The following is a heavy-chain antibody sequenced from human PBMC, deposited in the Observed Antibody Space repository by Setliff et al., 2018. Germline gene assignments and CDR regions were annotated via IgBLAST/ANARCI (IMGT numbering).Heavy chain of an antibody. Sequence: GGSLRLSCATPGFSFKNYWMTWVRQGPGKGLEWVASIKEDENMKYYVDSVKGRFTISRDNAKKSLYLQMNSLRVDDTAVYYCARLRKAVDGINFPRYMDVWGKGTTVTVSS. J-gene: IGHJ6*04. D-gene: IGHD6-19*01. CDR3: ARLRKAVDGINFPRYMDV. V-gene: IGHV3-7*03. CDR2: IKEDENMK. CDR1: GFSFKNYW.